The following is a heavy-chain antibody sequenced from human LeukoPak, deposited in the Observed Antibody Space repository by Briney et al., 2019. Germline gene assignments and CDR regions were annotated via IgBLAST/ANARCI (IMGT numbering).Heavy chain of an antibody. CDR3: ARAQDSSGYLFDY. V-gene: IGHV4-34*01. D-gene: IGHD3-22*01. CDR2: INHSGST. J-gene: IGHJ4*02. CDR1: GGSFSGYY. Sequence: SETLSLTCAVYGGSFSGYYWSWIRQPPGKGLEWIGEINHSGSTNYNPSLKSRVTISVDKSKNQFSLKLSSVTAADTAVYYCARAQDSSGYLFDYWGQGTLVTVSS.